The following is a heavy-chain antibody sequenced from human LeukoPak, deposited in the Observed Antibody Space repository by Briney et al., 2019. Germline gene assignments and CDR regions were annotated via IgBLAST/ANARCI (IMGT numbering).Heavy chain of an antibody. V-gene: IGHV4-59*12. J-gene: IGHJ4*02. CDR1: GGSISSYY. Sequence: PSETLSLTCTVSGGSISSYYWSWIRQPAGKGLEWIGYVYYSGGTYYNPSLKSRVTISVDTSKNQFSLKLSSVTAADTAVYYCASHSGGYAYWGQGTLVTVSS. CDR3: ASHSGGYAY. CDR2: VYYSGGT. D-gene: IGHD5-12*01.